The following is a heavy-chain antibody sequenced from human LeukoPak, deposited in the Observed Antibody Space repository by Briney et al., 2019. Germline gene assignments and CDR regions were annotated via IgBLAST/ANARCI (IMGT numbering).Heavy chain of an antibody. Sequence: SETLSLTCAVYGGSFSGYYWSWIRQPPGKGLQWIGEINHSGSTNYNPSLKSRVTISVDTSKNQFSLKLSSVTAADTAVYYCARGRGYSYGSYYYYHGMDVWGQGTTVTVSS. V-gene: IGHV4-34*01. J-gene: IGHJ6*02. CDR1: GGSFSGYY. CDR2: INHSGST. CDR3: ARGRGYSYGSYYYYHGMDV. D-gene: IGHD5-18*01.